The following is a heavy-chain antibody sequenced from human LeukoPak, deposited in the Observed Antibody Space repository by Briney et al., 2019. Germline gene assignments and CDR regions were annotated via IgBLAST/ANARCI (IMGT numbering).Heavy chain of an antibody. Sequence: SETLSLTCTVSGGSISSGGYYWSWIRQPPGKGLEWIGYIYHSGSTYYNPSLKSRVTISVDRTKNQFSLKLSSVIAADTAVYYCARASPFSEWSRPYAFDIWGQGTRVTVSS. CDR2: IYHSGST. V-gene: IGHV4-30-2*01. CDR3: ARASPFSEWSRPYAFDI. CDR1: GGSISSGGYY. J-gene: IGHJ3*02. D-gene: IGHD3-3*02.